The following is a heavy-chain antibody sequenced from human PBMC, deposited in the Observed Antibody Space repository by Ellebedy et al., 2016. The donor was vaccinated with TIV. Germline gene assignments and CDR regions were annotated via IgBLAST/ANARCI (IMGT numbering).Heavy chain of an antibody. D-gene: IGHD4-17*01. CDR2: ISYEGSDK. J-gene: IGHJ4*02. CDR3: ARGASLYGDYVFDY. CDR1: GFTFSSHG. V-gene: IGHV3-30*03. Sequence: GESLKISCEASGFTFSSHGMNWVRQAPGKGLEWVAVISYEGSDKYYVDSVKGRFTISRDNSKNTVYLQMNSLRAEGTAVYYCARGASLYGDYVFDYWGQGTLVTVSS.